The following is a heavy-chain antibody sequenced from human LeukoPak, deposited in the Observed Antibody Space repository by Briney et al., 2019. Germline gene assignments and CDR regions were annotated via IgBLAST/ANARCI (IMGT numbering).Heavy chain of an antibody. CDR2: IYYSGST. CDR3: ARHAYYYDSSGYPDAFDI. V-gene: IGHV4-61*01. CDR1: GGSVSSGSYY. D-gene: IGHD3-22*01. J-gene: IGHJ3*02. Sequence: SATLSLTCTVSGGSVSSGSYYWSWIRQPPGKGLEWIGYIYYSGSTNYNPSLKSRVTISVDTSKNQFSLKLSSVTAADTAVYYCARHAYYYDSSGYPDAFDIWGQGTMVTVSS.